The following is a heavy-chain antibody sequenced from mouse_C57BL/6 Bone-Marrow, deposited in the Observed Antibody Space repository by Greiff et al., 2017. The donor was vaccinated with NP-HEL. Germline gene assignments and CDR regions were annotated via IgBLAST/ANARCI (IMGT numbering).Heavy chain of an antibody. CDR3: ARDRATEGRGFAY. Sequence: EVQGVESGGGLVKPGGSLKLSCAASGFTFSSYAMSWVRQTPEKRLEWVATISDGGSYTYYPDNVKGRFTISRDNAKNNLYLQMSHLKSEDTAMYYCARDRATEGRGFAYWGQGTLVTVSA. CDR2: ISDGGSYT. D-gene: IGHD3-3*01. J-gene: IGHJ3*01. CDR1: GFTFSSYA. V-gene: IGHV5-4*01.